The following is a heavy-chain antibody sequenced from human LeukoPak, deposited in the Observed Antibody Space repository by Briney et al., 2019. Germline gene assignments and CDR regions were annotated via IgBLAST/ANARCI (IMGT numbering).Heavy chain of an antibody. CDR1: GFTFEDYG. V-gene: IGHV3-20*04. Sequence: GGSLRLSCEVSGFTFEDYGMSWVRQVPGKGLEWVSGINWKGGSTGYADSLKGRFTISRDNAKNSLYLQMNSLRVEDTALYYCARAHYGSGSIGAFDIWGQGTMVTVSS. CDR3: ARAHYGSGSIGAFDI. D-gene: IGHD3-10*01. CDR2: INWKGGST. J-gene: IGHJ3*02.